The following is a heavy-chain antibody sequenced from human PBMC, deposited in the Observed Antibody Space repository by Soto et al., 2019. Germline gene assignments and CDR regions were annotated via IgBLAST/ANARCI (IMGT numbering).Heavy chain of an antibody. Sequence: EVQLMESGGGLVQPGRSLRLSCAASGFTFDDYAMHWVRQAPGKGLEWVSGISWNSGSIGYADSVKGRFTISRDNAKNSLYLQMNSLRAEDTALYYCAKGSGWLRFLDYWGQGTVVTVSS. CDR3: AKGSGWLRFLDY. CDR1: GFTFDDYA. CDR2: ISWNSGSI. J-gene: IGHJ4*02. V-gene: IGHV3-9*01. D-gene: IGHD5-12*01.